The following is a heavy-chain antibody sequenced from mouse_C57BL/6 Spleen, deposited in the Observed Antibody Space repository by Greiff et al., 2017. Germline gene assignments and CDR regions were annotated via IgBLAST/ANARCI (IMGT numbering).Heavy chain of an antibody. CDR3: AGVYYDYDGYFAMGY. Sequence: DVMLVESEGGLVQPGSSMKLSCTASGFTFSDYYMAWVRQVPEKGLEWVANINYDGSSTYYLDALKSRFIISRDNTKNILYLQMSSLKSEDTATYYCAGVYYDYDGYFAMGYWGQRTTVTVAS. D-gene: IGHD2-4*01. J-gene: IGHJ4*01. CDR1: GFTFSDYY. V-gene: IGHV5-16*01. CDR2: INYDGSST.